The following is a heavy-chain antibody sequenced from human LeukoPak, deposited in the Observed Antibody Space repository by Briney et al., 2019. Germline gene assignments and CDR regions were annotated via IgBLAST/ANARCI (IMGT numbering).Heavy chain of an antibody. J-gene: IGHJ4*02. V-gene: IGHV4-59*01. Sequence: SETLSLTCTVSGGSIGSYYWSWIRQPPGKGLEWIGYIYYSGSTNYNPSLRSRVTISVDTSKNQFSLKLSSVTAADTAVYYCARSVGGYSYYHLDYWGQGTLVTVSS. CDR3: ARSVGGYSYYHLDY. D-gene: IGHD5-18*01. CDR2: IYYSGST. CDR1: GGSIGSYY.